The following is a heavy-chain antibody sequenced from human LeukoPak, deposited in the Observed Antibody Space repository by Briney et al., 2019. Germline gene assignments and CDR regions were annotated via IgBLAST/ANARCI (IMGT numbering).Heavy chain of an antibody. J-gene: IGHJ6*02. CDR1: GFTFSSYA. Sequence: GGSLRLSCAASGFTFSSYAVSWVRQAPGKGLQWVSGITGSGGSTYYADSVKGRFTISRDNSKNTLYLQMNSLRAEDTAVYYCARDKYYYGSGSYYYYYGMDVWGQGTTVTVSS. CDR3: ARDKYYYGSGSYYYYYGMDV. D-gene: IGHD3-10*01. V-gene: IGHV3-23*01. CDR2: ITGSGGST.